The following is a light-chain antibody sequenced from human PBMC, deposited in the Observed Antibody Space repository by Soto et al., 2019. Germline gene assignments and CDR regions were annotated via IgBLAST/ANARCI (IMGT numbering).Light chain of an antibody. CDR3: QQYGSSPPT. J-gene: IGKJ1*01. CDR2: GAS. CDR1: QSVSNNY. V-gene: IGKV3-20*01. Sequence: EIVLTQSPGNLSLSPGERATLSCRASQSVSNNYLAWYQQKPGQAPRLLIYGASSRATGTPDRFSGSGSGTDFTLTINRLEPEDFALYYCQQYGSSPPTFGQGTKVDIK.